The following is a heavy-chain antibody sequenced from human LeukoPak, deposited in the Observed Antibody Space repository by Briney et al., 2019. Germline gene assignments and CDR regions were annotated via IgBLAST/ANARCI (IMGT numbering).Heavy chain of an antibody. Sequence: SETLSLTCTVSGGSISSYYWSWIRQPPGKGLEWIGYIYYSGSTNYNPSLKSRVTISVDTSKNQFSLKLSSVTAADTAVYYCARDRGPWRRSAYFDYWGQGTLVTVSS. CDR2: IYYSGST. CDR1: GGSISSYY. CDR3: ARDRGPWRRSAYFDY. J-gene: IGHJ4*02. V-gene: IGHV4-59*08. D-gene: IGHD3/OR15-3a*01.